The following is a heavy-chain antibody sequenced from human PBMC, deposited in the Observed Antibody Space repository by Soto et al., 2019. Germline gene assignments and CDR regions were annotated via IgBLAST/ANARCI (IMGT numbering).Heavy chain of an antibody. D-gene: IGHD6-6*01. CDR2: IIPIFGTA. J-gene: IGHJ6*02. Sequence: QVQLVQSGAEVKKPGSSVKVSCKASGGTFSSYAISWVRQAPGQGLEWMGGIIPIFGTANYAQKFQGRVTITADESTSTAYMELSSLRSEDTAVYYCARGTLQEAARNYYYCGMDVWGQGTTFTVSS. V-gene: IGHV1-69*01. CDR1: GGTFSSYA. CDR3: ARGTLQEAARNYYYCGMDV.